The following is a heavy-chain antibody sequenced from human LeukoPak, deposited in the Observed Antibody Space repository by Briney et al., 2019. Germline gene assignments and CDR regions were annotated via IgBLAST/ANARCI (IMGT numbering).Heavy chain of an antibody. CDR1: GGSMSGYY. CDR2: IYYSGST. CDR3: ARRSIAMAGVYGMDV. Sequence: SETMSLTCTVSGGSMSGYYWIWLRQPPGKGLQWIGYIYYSGSTNYNPSLKSRVTISVDTSKNQFSLRLSSVTAADTAVYYCARRSIAMAGVYGMDVWGQGTTVTVSS. J-gene: IGHJ6*02. D-gene: IGHD6-19*01. V-gene: IGHV4-59*08.